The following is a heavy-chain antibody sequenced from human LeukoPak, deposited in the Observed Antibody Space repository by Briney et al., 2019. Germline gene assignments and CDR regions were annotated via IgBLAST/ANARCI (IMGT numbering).Heavy chain of an antibody. CDR3: ASAPTCRSTSCSGRYSMDV. J-gene: IGHJ6*02. Sequence: GASVRVSCKASGYTFTTYDINWVRHATGQGLERMWSRNPNSGITGYAQKFQGRVTMTRNTSITTAYMALSSLKSEDTAVYYCASAPTCRSTSCSGRYSMDVWGQGTTVTVSS. D-gene: IGHD2-2*01. V-gene: IGHV1-8*01. CDR2: RNPNSGIT. CDR1: GYTFTTYD.